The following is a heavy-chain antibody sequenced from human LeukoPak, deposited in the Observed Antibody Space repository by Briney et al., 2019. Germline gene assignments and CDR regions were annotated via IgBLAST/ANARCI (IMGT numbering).Heavy chain of an antibody. V-gene: IGHV4-4*07. Sequence: PSETLSLTCTVSGGSISSYYWSWIRQPAGKGLEWIRRIYTSGSTNYNPSLKSRVTMSVDTSKNQFSLKLSSVTAADTAVYYCARVQRITIFGVVYYFDYWGQGTLVTVSS. CDR2: IYTSGST. D-gene: IGHD3-3*01. J-gene: IGHJ4*02. CDR3: ARVQRITIFGVVYYFDY. CDR1: GGSISSYY.